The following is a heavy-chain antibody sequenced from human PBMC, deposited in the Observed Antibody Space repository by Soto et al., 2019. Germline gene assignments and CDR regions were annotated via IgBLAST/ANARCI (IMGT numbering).Heavy chain of an antibody. J-gene: IGHJ4*02. CDR1: GGTFKRYV. V-gene: IGHV1-69*06. CDR2: IIPVFGSA. D-gene: IGHD4-17*01. CDR3: ARGSDYGDHIYDY. Sequence: SVKVSCKAPGGTFKRYVISWVRQAPGQGLEWMGGIIPVFGSAHYAHKFQGRVIITADKATSTAYMELSSLRSEDTAIYYCARGSDYGDHIYDYWGQGTLVTVSS.